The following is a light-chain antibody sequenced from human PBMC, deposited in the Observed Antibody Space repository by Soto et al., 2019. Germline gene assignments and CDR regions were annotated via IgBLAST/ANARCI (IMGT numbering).Light chain of an antibody. CDR2: GAS. CDR1: QNIGTF. Sequence: DILLTQSPSSLSASVGDRVTVICRASQNIGTFLNWYQQRPGEAPELLISGASKLQSGVPSRFSGSGSGTDFTLTISGLHPEDFATYYCQQSFSNVALSFGGGTKVAI. V-gene: IGKV1-39*01. J-gene: IGKJ4*01. CDR3: QQSFSNVALS.